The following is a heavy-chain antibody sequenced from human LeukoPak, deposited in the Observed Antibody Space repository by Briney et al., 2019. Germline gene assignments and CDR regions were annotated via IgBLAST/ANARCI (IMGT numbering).Heavy chain of an antibody. J-gene: IGHJ4*02. V-gene: IGHV3-23*01. Sequence: GGSLRLSCAASGFIFSNYAMSWVRQAPARGREWVSSLRGDGETFYADSVKGRFTLSRDDSRNTVYLQLNNLRVEDTAVYYCAKASCVSSADAVLWGQGTLVTVSS. CDR2: LRGDGET. D-gene: IGHD2-21*01. CDR1: GFIFSNYA. CDR3: AKASCVSSADAVL.